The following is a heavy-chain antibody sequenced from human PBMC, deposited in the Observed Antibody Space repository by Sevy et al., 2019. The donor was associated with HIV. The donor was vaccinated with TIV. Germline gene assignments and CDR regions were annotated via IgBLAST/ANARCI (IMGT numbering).Heavy chain of an antibody. V-gene: IGHV3-11*01. CDR1: GFTFSDYY. CDR2: ISSSGSTI. J-gene: IGHJ4*02. D-gene: IGHD6-13*01. CDR3: ARDLRPSSSWPAEFDY. Sequence: GGSLRLSCAASGFTFSDYYMSWIRQAPGKGLEWVSYISSSGSTIYYADSVKGRFTISRDNAKNSRYLQMKSLRAEDTAVYYCARDLRPSSSWPAEFDYWGQGTLVTVSS.